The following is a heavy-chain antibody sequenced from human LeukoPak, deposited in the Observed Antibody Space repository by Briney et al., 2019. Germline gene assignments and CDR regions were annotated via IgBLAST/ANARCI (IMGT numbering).Heavy chain of an antibody. CDR2: ISDDGRSK. V-gene: IGHV3-30*18. Sequence: GGSLRLSCAASGFSFISYGMHWVHQAPGKGLEWVGVISDDGRSKDYADSVKGRFTISRDNSKDTLYLQMNSLRDKDTAVYYCAKRPSDYGDYVSYFDYWGQGTLVSVSS. CDR3: AKRPSDYGDYVSYFDY. CDR1: GFSFISYG. J-gene: IGHJ4*02. D-gene: IGHD4-17*01.